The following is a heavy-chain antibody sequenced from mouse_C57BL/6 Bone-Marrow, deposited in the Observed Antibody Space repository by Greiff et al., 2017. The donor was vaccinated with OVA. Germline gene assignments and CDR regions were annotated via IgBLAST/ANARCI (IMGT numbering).Heavy chain of an antibody. CDR2: IDPSDSYT. Sequence: VQLQQSGAELVKPGASVKLSCKASGYTFTSYWMQWVKQRPGQGLEWIGEIDPSDSYTNYNQKFKGKATLTVDTSSSTAYMQLSSLTSEDSAVYYCARRGLLPDYWGQGTTLTVSS. D-gene: IGHD2-3*01. CDR1: GYTFTSYW. J-gene: IGHJ2*01. CDR3: ARRGLLPDY. V-gene: IGHV1-50*01.